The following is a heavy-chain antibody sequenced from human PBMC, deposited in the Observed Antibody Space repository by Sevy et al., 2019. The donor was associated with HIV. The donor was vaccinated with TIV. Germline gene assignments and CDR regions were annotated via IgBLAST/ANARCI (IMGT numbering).Heavy chain of an antibody. V-gene: IGHV4-38-2*01. D-gene: IGHD2-15*01. J-gene: IGHJ6*03. CDR1: GYSISSGYY. CDR3: ARHGGSGGSGQYYYYMDV. CDR2: IYHSGRT. Sequence: SETLSLTCAVSGYSISSGYYWGWIRQPPGKGLEWIGSIYHSGRTYYNPSLKSRVTISVDTSKNQFSLKLSSVTAADTAVYYCARHGGSGGSGQYYYYMDVWGKGTTVTVSS.